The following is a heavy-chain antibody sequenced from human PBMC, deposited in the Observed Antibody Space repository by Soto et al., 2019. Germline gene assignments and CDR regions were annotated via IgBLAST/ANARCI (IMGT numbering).Heavy chain of an antibody. V-gene: IGHV3-7*04. CDR3: ARDRWLVTDY. CDR2: INQDGSEK. CDR1: GFTFSSYW. D-gene: IGHD6-19*01. J-gene: IGHJ4*02. Sequence: EVQLVESGGGLVQPGGSLRLSCAASGFTFSSYWMSWVRQAPGKGLEWVANINQDGSEKYYVDSVKGRFTISRDNAENSLYLRMNSLRAEDTAVYYCARDRWLVTDYWGQGTLVTVSS.